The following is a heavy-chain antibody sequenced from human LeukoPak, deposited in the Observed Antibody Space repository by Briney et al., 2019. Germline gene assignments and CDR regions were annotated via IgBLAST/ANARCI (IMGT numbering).Heavy chain of an antibody. CDR2: ISAYNGNT. D-gene: IGHD2-15*01. Sequence: GASVKVSCKASGYTFNNYGISWVRQAPGQGLEWMGWISAYNGNTNYAQKLQGRVTMTTDTSTSTAYMELRSLRSDDTAVYYCGRLGYCSGGSCPTSYNNWLDPWGQGTLVTVSS. CDR3: GRLGYCSGGSCPTSYNNWLDP. CDR1: GYTFNNYG. J-gene: IGHJ5*02. V-gene: IGHV1-18*01.